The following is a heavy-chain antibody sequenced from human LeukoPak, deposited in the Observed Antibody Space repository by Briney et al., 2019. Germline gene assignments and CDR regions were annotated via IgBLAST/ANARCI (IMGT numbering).Heavy chain of an antibody. CDR1: GGSVSSSSYY. Sequence: SETLSLTCTVSGGSVSSSSYYWGWIRQPPGKGLEWIGSIYYSGSTYYNPSLKSRVTISVDTSKNQFSLNLSSVTAADTAVYYCARTTYSSSRTFDYWGQGTLATVSS. D-gene: IGHD6-13*01. V-gene: IGHV4-39*01. CDR2: IYYSGST. J-gene: IGHJ4*02. CDR3: ARTTYSSSRTFDY.